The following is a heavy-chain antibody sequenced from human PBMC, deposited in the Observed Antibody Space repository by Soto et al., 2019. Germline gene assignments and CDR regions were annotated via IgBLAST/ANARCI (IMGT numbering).Heavy chain of an antibody. V-gene: IGHV3-21*01. J-gene: IGHJ4*02. D-gene: IGHD6-19*01. Sequence: GGSLRLSCAASGFTFSSYAMNWVRQTQEKGLEWVSSISSTSSCTHYSDSVKGRFTISRDNANNSLFLQMNSLRAEDTATYYCARDLALAGNYWGQGVLVTVSS. CDR2: ISSTSSCT. CDR1: GFTFSSYA. CDR3: ARDLALAGNY.